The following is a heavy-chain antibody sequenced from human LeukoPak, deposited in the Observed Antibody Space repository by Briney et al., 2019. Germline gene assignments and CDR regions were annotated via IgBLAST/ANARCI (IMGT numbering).Heavy chain of an antibody. V-gene: IGHV3-23*01. CDR3: AKRGIAAAASFDY. CDR1: GFTFSSYA. Sequence: GGSLRLSCAASGFTFSSYAMSWVRQAPGKGLDWVSTISGNGDYTYYADSVKGRFTISRDNSKNTLYLQMNSLRADDTAVYYCAKRGIAAAASFDYWGQGTLVSVSS. CDR2: ISGNGDYT. D-gene: IGHD6-13*01. J-gene: IGHJ4*02.